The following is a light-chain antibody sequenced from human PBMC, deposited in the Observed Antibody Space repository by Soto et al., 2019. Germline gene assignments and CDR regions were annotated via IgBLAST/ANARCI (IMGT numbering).Light chain of an antibody. Sequence: EIVMTQSPATLSVSPGERATLSCRASQSVSSNLAWYQQKPGQAPRLLIYGASTRATGIPARFSGSGSGTEFTLTISSQQSEDFAVYYCQQYNNSPYTFGQGTKLEIK. J-gene: IGKJ2*01. CDR2: GAS. CDR1: QSVSSN. CDR3: QQYNNSPYT. V-gene: IGKV3-15*01.